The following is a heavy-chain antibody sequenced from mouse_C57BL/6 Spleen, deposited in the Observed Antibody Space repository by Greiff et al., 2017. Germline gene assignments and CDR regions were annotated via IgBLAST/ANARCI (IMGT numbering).Heavy chain of an antibody. J-gene: IGHJ2*01. D-gene: IGHD2-4*01. CDR3: ARIGDYDVWSY. CDR2: IYWDDDK. V-gene: IGHV8-12*01. CDR1: GFSLSTSGMG. Sequence: QVTLKESGPGILQSSQTLSLTCSFSGFSLSTSGMGVSWIRQPSGKGLEWLAHIYWDDDKRYNPSLKSRLTISKDTSRNQLVLKITSVDTADTATYDCARIGDYDVWSYWGQGTTLAVSS.